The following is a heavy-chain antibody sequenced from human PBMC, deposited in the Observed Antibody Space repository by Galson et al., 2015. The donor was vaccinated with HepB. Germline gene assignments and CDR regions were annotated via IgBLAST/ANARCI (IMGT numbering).Heavy chain of an antibody. D-gene: IGHD3-22*01. Sequence: SVKVSCKASGYTFTSYAMHWVRQAPGQRLEWMGWINAGNGNTKYSQKFQGRVTITRDTSASTAYMELSSLRSEDTAVYYCARDRNYYDSSGYRSWGQGTLVTVAS. CDR1: GYTFTSYA. CDR2: INAGNGNT. J-gene: IGHJ4*02. V-gene: IGHV1-3*01. CDR3: ARDRNYYDSSGYRS.